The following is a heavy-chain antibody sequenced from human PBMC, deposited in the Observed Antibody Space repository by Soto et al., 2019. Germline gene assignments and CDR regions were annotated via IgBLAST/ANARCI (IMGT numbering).Heavy chain of an antibody. CDR1: GFTFSSYA. Sequence: GESLKISCAASGFTFSSYAMSWVRQAPGKGLEWVSAISGSGGSTYYADSVKGRFTISRDNSKNTLYLQMNSLRAEDAAVYYCAKGPLVRGVSYNWFDPWGQGPLVTVSS. CDR2: ISGSGGST. CDR3: AKGPLVRGVSYNWFDP. J-gene: IGHJ5*02. V-gene: IGHV3-23*01. D-gene: IGHD3-10*01.